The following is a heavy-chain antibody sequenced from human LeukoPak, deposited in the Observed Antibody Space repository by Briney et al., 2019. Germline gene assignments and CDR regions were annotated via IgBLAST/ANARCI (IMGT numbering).Heavy chain of an antibody. CDR2: IKQGGSEK. D-gene: IGHD3-3*01. J-gene: IGHJ3*02. V-gene: IGHV3-7*03. CDR1: GFTFSNYW. Sequence: RSGGSLRLSCAASGFTFSNYWMSWVRQAPGKGLEWVANIKQGGSEKHYVDSVKGRFTISTDNAKNSMDLQMNSLRAEDMALYYCAKATFGVVISGAFDIWGQGTMVTVSS. CDR3: AKATFGVVISGAFDI.